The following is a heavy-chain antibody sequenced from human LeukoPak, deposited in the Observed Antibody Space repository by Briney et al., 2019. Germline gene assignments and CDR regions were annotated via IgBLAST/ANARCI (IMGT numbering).Heavy chain of an antibody. Sequence: GGSLRLSCAASGFTFSGYGMHWVRQAPGKGLEWVAVIWYDGSNKYYADSVKGRFTISRDNSKNTLYLQMNSLRAEDTAVYHCARAQCSGGSCYYYYGMDVWGQGTTVTVSS. CDR2: IWYDGSNK. CDR3: ARAQCSGGSCYYYYGMDV. D-gene: IGHD2-15*01. J-gene: IGHJ6*02. CDR1: GFTFSGYG. V-gene: IGHV3-33*01.